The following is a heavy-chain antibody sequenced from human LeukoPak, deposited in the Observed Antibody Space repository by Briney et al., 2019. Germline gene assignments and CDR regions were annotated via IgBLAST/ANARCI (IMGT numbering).Heavy chain of an antibody. CDR3: AREGLNMVRGVIPKEAWGWFDP. V-gene: IGHV4-34*01. J-gene: IGHJ5*02. CDR1: GGSFSGYY. CDR2: IYHSGST. D-gene: IGHD3-10*01. Sequence: SETLSLTCAVYGGSFSGYYWSWIRQPPGKGLEWIGEIYHSGSTNYNPSLKSRVTISVDKSKNQFSLKLSSVTAADTAVYYCAREGLNMVRGVIPKEAWGWFDPWGQGTLVTVSS.